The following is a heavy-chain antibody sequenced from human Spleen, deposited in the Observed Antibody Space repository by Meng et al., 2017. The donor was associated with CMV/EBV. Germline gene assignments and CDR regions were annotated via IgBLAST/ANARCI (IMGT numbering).Heavy chain of an antibody. V-gene: IGHV4-59*01. J-gene: IGHJ4*02. CDR2: IYYSGST. CDR3: VRQRFLEWLPGYYFDF. CDR1: GGSIITYY. D-gene: IGHD3-3*01. Sequence: SETLSLTCTVSGGSIITYYWSWIRQPPGKGLEWIGYIYYSGSTNYNPSLKSRVTISVAPSKNQFSLKVNSVTAADTAVYYCVRQRFLEWLPGYYFDFWGQGTLVTVSS.